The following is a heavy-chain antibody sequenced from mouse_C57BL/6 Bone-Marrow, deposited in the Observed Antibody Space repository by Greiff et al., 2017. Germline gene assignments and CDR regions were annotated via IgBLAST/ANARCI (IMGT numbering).Heavy chain of an antibody. CDR2: IYPGSGST. CDR3: ARGGVYDYLDD. V-gene: IGHV1-55*01. J-gene: IGHJ2*01. D-gene: IGHD2-3*01. CDR1: GYTFTSSW. Sequence: QVQLQQPGAELVKPGASVKMSCKASGYTFTSSWITWVKQRPGQGLEWLGDIYPGSGSTNYNEKFKSKATMTVDTSSSTGYMQLSSLTSEDSAVYYCARGGVYDYLDDWGQGTTLTVSS.